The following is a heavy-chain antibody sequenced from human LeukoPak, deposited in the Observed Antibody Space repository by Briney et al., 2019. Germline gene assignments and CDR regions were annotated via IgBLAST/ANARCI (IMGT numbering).Heavy chain of an antibody. D-gene: IGHD3-10*01. CDR3: AKAKYGSGSYYNYYYYYGMDV. CDR2: ISYDGSNK. V-gene: IGHV3-30*18. CDR1: GFTFSSYG. J-gene: IGHJ6*02. Sequence: GGSLRLSCAASGFTFSSYGMHWVRQAPGKGLEWVAVISYDGSNKYYADSVKGRFTISRDNSKNTLYLQMNSLRAEDTAVYYCAKAKYGSGSYYNYYYYYGMDVWGQGTTVTVSS.